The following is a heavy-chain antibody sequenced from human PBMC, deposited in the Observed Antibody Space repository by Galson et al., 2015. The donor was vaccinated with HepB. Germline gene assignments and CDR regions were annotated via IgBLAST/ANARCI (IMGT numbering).Heavy chain of an antibody. CDR3: ARGGDIVVVPAAAGSYYYYYGMDV. Sequence: SVKVSCKASGGTFSSYAISWVRQAPGQGLEWMGGIIPIFGTANYAQKFQGRVTITADESTSTAYMELSSLRSEDTAVYYCARGGDIVVVPAAAGSYYYYYGMDVWGQGTTVTVSS. J-gene: IGHJ6*02. D-gene: IGHD2-2*01. V-gene: IGHV1-69*13. CDR2: IIPIFGTA. CDR1: GGTFSSYA.